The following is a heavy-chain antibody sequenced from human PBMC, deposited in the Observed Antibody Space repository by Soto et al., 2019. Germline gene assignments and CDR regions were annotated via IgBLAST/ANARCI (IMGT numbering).Heavy chain of an antibody. CDR2: ISAYNGNT. Sequence: ASVKVSCKASGYTFTSYSISWVRQAPGQGLEWMGWISAYNGNTNYAQKLQGRVTMTTDTSTSTAYMELRSLRSDDTAVYYCARVDSSGYYTYFDYWGQGTLVTVSS. J-gene: IGHJ4*02. CDR3: ARVDSSGYYTYFDY. CDR1: GYTFTSYS. D-gene: IGHD3-22*01. V-gene: IGHV1-18*01.